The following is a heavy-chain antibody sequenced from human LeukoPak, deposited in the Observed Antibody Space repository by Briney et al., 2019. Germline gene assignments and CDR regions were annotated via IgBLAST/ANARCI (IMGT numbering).Heavy chain of an antibody. CDR2: IYHSRSP. CDR1: GGSISSTNW. D-gene: IGHD3-10*01. CDR3: ASDGRDYYGSGSYK. V-gene: IGHV4-4*02. Sequence: PSETPSLTCAVSGGSISSTNWWSWVRQPPGKGLEWIGEIYHSRSPNYHPSRKSHVTLSVDKSKNQFSLKLSSVTAADTAVYYCASDGRDYYGSGSYKWGQGTLVTVSS. J-gene: IGHJ4*02.